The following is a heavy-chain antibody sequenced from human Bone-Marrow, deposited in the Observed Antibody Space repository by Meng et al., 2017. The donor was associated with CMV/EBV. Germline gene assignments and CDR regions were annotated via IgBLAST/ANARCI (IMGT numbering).Heavy chain of an antibody. J-gene: IGHJ4*02. D-gene: IGHD6-6*01. V-gene: IGHV3-11*01. Sequence: GETRSISCAASAFTFSDYYMSWIRQAPGKGLEWVSYISSSGSTIYYADSVKGRFTISRDNAKNSLYLQMNSLRAEDTAVYYCARAARPITDWGQGTLVTVSS. CDR1: AFTFSDYY. CDR2: ISSSGSTI. CDR3: ARAARPITD.